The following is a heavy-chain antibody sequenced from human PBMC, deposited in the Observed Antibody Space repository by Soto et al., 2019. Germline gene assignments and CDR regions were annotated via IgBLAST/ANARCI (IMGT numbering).Heavy chain of an antibody. V-gene: IGHV5-51*01. D-gene: IGHD5-12*01. CDR3: AVRSGNGYAFDY. CDR1: GYSFTSYW. Sequence: GESLKISCKGSGYSFTSYWIGWVRQMPGKGLEWMGIIYPGDSDTTYSPAFQGQVTISVDKSISTAYLLWSSLKASDTAMYSCAVRSGNGYAFDYWGQGILVTVS. CDR2: IYPGDSDT. J-gene: IGHJ4*02.